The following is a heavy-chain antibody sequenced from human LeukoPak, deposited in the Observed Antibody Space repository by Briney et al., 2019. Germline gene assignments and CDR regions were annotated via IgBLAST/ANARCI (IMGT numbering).Heavy chain of an antibody. J-gene: IGHJ4*02. CDR2: MNPNSGNT. V-gene: IGHV1-8*01. CDR1: GYTFTSYD. CDR3: ARGLSRLKRRYNWNLLGVHDY. Sequence: ASVKVSCKASGYTFTSYDINWVRQATGQGLEWMGWMNPNSGNTGYAQKFQGRVTMTRNTSISTAYMELSSLRSEDTAVYYCARGLSRLKRRYNWNLLGVHDYWGQGTLVTVSS. D-gene: IGHD1-7*01.